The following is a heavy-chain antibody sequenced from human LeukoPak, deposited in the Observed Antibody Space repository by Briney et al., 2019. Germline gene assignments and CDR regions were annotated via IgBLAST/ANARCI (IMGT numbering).Heavy chain of an antibody. CDR3: ARDLRGYYGSGSYIGY. D-gene: IGHD3-10*01. Sequence: ASVKVSCKASGYTFTSYYMHWVRQAPGQGLEWMGIINPSGGSTSYAQKFQGRVTMTRDTSTSTVYMGLSSLRSEDTAVYYCARDLRGYYGSGSYIGYWGQGTLVTVSS. V-gene: IGHV1-46*01. CDR1: GYTFTSYY. J-gene: IGHJ4*02. CDR2: INPSGGST.